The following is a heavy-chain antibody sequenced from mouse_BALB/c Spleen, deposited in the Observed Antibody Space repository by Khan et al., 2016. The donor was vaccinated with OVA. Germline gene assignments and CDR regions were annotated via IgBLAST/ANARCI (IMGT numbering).Heavy chain of an antibody. J-gene: IGHJ3*01. CDR1: GYTFTRSL. D-gene: IGHD2-14*01. CDR3: TRGGNRSCAY. Sequence: VQLQQSGPVLVRPGASVKMSCKASGYTFTRSLIHWVKQRPGQGLEWIGVIYPYYSDITYNQKFKGQATLTAATSATTAYMELVRVTNEDSAVYFCTRGGNRSCAYWGQGTLVTVSA. V-gene: IGHV1-5*01. CDR2: IYPYYSDI.